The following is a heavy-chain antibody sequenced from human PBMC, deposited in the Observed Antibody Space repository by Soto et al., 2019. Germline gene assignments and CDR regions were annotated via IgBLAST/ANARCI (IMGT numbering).Heavy chain of an antibody. Sequence: ASVKVSCKAVGYIFTSYYIHWVRQAPGQGLEWMGLISPSGGSTNYAQKLQGRVTMTRDTSTSTAYMELRSLRSDDTAVYYCARVRGSGSINWFDPWGQGTLVTVSS. D-gene: IGHD3-10*01. CDR2: ISPSGGST. V-gene: IGHV1-46*01. CDR3: ARVRGSGSINWFDP. J-gene: IGHJ5*02. CDR1: GYIFTSYY.